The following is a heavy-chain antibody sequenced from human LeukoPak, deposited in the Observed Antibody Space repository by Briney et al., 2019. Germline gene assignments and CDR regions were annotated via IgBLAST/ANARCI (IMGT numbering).Heavy chain of an antibody. Sequence: GASVKVSCKASGYTFTNYGLSWVRQAPGQGLEWMGRIIPILGIANYAQKFQGRVTITADKSTSTAYMELSSLRSEDTAVYYCARVSAAAAPPYYFDYWGQGTLVTVSS. D-gene: IGHD6-13*01. CDR2: IIPILGIA. V-gene: IGHV1-69*04. CDR1: GYTFTNYG. J-gene: IGHJ4*02. CDR3: ARVSAAAAPPYYFDY.